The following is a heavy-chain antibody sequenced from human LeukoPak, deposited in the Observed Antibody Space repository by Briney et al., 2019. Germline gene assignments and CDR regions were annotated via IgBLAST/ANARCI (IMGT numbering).Heavy chain of an antibody. CDR1: GFTFSGYW. CDR3: ARDRGFGQADV. V-gene: IGHV3-7*01. J-gene: IGHJ6*04. CDR2: IKQDGGEK. D-gene: IGHD3-10*01. Sequence: AGSLSLSCAASGFTFSGYWWSWLRQPPGKGLEWVANIKQDGGEKYYVDSVKGRFTISRDNAKSSLYLQMNSLRAEDTAVYYCARDRGFGQADVWGKGTTVTVSS.